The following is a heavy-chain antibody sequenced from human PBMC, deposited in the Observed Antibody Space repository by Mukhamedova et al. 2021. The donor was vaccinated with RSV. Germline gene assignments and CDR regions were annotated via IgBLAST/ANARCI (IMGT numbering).Heavy chain of an antibody. V-gene: IGHV3-73*01. J-gene: IGHJ6*02. CDR2: SYAT. CDR3: TRLRATVTPYYYYGMDV. D-gene: IGHD4-11*01. Sequence: SYATAYAASVKGRFTISRDDSKNTAYLQMNSLKTEDTAVYYCTRLRATVTPYYYYGMDVWGQGTTVTVSS.